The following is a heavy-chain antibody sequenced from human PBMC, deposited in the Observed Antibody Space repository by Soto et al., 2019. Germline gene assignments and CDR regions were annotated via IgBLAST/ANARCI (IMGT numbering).Heavy chain of an antibody. CDR3: ARSQGSSTSLEIYYYYYYGMDV. CDR1: GGTFSSYA. J-gene: IGHJ6*02. CDR2: IIPISGTA. V-gene: IGHV1-69*01. D-gene: IGHD2-2*01. Sequence: QVQLVQSGAEVKKPGSSVKVSCKASGGTFSSYAISWVRQAPGQGLEWMGGIIPISGTANYGQKFQGRVTITADDSPGTAYMELGSLRSEDTAVYYCARSQGSSTSLEIYYYYYYGMDVWCQGTTVTVYS.